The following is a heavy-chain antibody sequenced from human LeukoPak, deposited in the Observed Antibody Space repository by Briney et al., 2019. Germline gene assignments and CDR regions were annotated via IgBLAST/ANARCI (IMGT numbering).Heavy chain of an antibody. Sequence: SETLSLTCTVSGGSISSGNWWSWVRQPPGKGLEWIGEIYHSGRTNYNPSLKSRVTISVDNSKNQFSLKLNSVTAADTAVYYCARTYSGSPDYWGQGTLVTVSS. V-gene: IGHV4-4*02. J-gene: IGHJ4*02. D-gene: IGHD1-26*01. CDR1: GGSISSGNW. CDR2: IYHSGRT. CDR3: ARTYSGSPDY.